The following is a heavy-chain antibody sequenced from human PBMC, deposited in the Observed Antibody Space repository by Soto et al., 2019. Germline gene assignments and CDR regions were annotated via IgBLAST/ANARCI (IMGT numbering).Heavy chain of an antibody. D-gene: IGHD5-12*01. CDR1: GDSIRSYY. CDR2: IYYSGST. V-gene: IGHV4-59*01. J-gene: IGHJ6*02. CDR3: ARAYGGFDNGLDV. Sequence: QVQLQESGPGLVKPSETLSLTCTVSGDSIRSYYWTWIRQSPGKGLELIGYIYYSGSTRYNPSLKSRVTISVDMSKNQFSLKLSSVIAADTAVYYCARAYGGFDNGLDVWGQGTAVTVSS.